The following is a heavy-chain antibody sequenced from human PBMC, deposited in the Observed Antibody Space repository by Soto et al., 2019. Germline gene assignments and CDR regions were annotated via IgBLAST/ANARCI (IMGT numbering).Heavy chain of an antibody. CDR3: ARGECELLSGWFGP. J-gene: IGHJ5*02. Sequence: QVQLVQSGAEVKKPGASVKVSCKASGYTFTSYDINWVRQATGQGLEWMGWMNPNGGNTGSAQKFQGRITMTRNTSISTAYMELSSMRSEDTAVYYCARGECELLSGWFGPWGQGTLVTVS. CDR2: MNPNGGNT. V-gene: IGHV1-8*01. CDR1: GYTFTSYD. D-gene: IGHD1-26*01.